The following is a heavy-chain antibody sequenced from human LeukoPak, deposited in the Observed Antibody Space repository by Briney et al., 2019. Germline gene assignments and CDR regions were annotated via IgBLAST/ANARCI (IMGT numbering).Heavy chain of an antibody. CDR3: ARGAGGDTAMVGGDYFDY. Sequence: ASVKVSCKASGGTFTSYGISWVRQAPGQGLEWMGWISAYNGNTNYAQKLQGRVTMTTDTSTSTAYMELRSLRSDDTAVYYCARGAGGDTAMVGGDYFDYWGQGTLVTVSS. J-gene: IGHJ4*02. V-gene: IGHV1-18*01. D-gene: IGHD5-18*01. CDR2: ISAYNGNT. CDR1: GGTFTSYG.